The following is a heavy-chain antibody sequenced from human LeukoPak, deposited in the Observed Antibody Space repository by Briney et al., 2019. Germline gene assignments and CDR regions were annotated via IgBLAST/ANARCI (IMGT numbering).Heavy chain of an antibody. J-gene: IGHJ4*02. D-gene: IGHD6-13*01. CDR3: AREGYSSSWYVVEGGYFDY. Sequence: SETLSLTCTVSGGSISSYYWSWIRQPPGKGLEWIGYIYYSGSTNYNPSLKSRVTISVDTSKNQFCLKLSSVTAADTAVYYCAREGYSSSWYVVEGGYFDYWGQGTLVTVSS. V-gene: IGHV4-59*12. CDR2: IYYSGST. CDR1: GGSISSYY.